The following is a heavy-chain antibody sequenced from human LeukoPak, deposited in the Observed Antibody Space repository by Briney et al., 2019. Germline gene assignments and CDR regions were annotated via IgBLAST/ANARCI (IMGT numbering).Heavy chain of an antibody. CDR2: IYYSGTT. CDR1: GGSISSSSYY. V-gene: IGHV4-39*07. D-gene: IGHD4-23*01. J-gene: IGHJ4*02. CDR3: ARGPGGSALFN. Sequence: PSETLSLTCTVSGGSISSSSYYWAWIRQPPGKGLEWDGSIYYSGTTYYNPSLKSRVTISVDTSKNQFSLKLTSVTAADTAVYYCARGPGGSALFNWGQGTLVTVSS.